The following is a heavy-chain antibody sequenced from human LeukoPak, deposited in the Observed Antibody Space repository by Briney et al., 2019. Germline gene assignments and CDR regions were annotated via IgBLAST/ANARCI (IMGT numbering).Heavy chain of an antibody. V-gene: IGHV4-4*07. J-gene: IGHJ5*02. CDR2: IYTGGST. CDR3: GKSLGYGGSFVREGWFDG. D-gene: IGHD3-16*01. CDR1: GGSNSGYY. Sequence: SQTLSLTCTVSGGSNSGYYWSWIRQPAGKGLEWIGRIYTGGSTNYHPSLKSRLTMSADTSKNQFSLKLNSVTAADTAVYYCGKSLGYGGSFVREGWFDGGGQGALVTVSS.